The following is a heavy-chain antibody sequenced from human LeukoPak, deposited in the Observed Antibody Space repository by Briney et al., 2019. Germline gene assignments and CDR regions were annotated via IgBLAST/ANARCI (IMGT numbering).Heavy chain of an antibody. Sequence: PSETLSLTCTVSGYSISSGYYWGWIRQPPGKGLEWIGSIYHSGSTYYNPSLKSRVTISVDTSKNQFSLKLSSVTAADTAVYYCARGAYYYDSSGAGVNWFDPWGQGTLVTVSS. CDR2: IYHSGST. J-gene: IGHJ5*02. V-gene: IGHV4-38-2*02. CDR1: GYSISSGYY. CDR3: ARGAYYYDSSGAGVNWFDP. D-gene: IGHD3-22*01.